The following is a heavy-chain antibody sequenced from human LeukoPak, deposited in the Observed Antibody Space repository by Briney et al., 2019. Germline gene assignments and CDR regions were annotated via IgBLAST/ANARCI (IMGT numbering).Heavy chain of an antibody. CDR1: IGSISSYY. V-gene: IGHV4-59*08. Sequence: PSETLSLTCSLSIGSISSYYWTWLRQPPGKTLQWIGNVYFNGDTNFNPSLKSRVTISVDTSNNQFSLKLTSVTAADTAVYYCARQFGLMRSYRHLDHWGPGILVTVSA. CDR3: ARQFGLMRSYRHLDH. D-gene: IGHD3/OR15-3a*01. J-gene: IGHJ4*02. CDR2: VYFNGDT.